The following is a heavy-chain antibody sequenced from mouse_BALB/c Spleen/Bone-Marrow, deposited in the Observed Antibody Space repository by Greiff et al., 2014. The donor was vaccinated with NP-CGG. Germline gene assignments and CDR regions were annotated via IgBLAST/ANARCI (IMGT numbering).Heavy chain of an antibody. CDR1: GYTFTTYT. J-gene: IGHJ4*01. D-gene: IGHD1-1*01. CDR3: ARGGFLLRSLALDC. CDR2: INPSTGFT. V-gene: IGHV1-4*01. Sequence: QVQLQQPGAEPARPGASVKMSCKASGYTFTTYTMHWVQQRPGQGLEWVGYINPSTGFTNYNQIFKDKATLAADKSSSTAYMQLSSLTSEDSAVYYCARGGFLLRSLALDCWGQGTSVTVSS.